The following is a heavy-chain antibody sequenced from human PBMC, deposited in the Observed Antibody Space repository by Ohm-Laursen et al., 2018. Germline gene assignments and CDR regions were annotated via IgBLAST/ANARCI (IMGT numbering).Heavy chain of an antibody. D-gene: IGHD1-1*01. V-gene: IGHV3-23*01. CDR1: GFTFRWYA. Sequence: SLRLSCAASGFTFRWYAMSWVRQAPGKGLEWVSALSGSGDTTDYADSVEGRFTISRDNSQNMLYLQMNSLRVEDTAIYYCSKWKTGDRPNFDFWGQGTLVTVSS. CDR3: SKWKTGDRPNFDF. CDR2: LSGSGDTT. J-gene: IGHJ4*02.